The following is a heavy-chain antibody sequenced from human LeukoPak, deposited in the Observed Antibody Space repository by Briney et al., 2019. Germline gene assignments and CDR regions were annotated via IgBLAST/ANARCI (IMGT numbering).Heavy chain of an antibody. CDR3: AKDRYSYAFEYSDS. D-gene: IGHD5-18*01. CDR1: GFTFSSFG. J-gene: IGHJ4*02. CDR2: ISNDGSKK. Sequence: GGSLRLSCAASGFTFSSFGMHWVRQAPGKGLDWVAVISNDGSKKYYADSVKGRFTISRDNSKNTLSLQVSSLRTEDTAVYYCAKDRYSYAFEYSDSWGQGTLVTVSS. V-gene: IGHV3-30*18.